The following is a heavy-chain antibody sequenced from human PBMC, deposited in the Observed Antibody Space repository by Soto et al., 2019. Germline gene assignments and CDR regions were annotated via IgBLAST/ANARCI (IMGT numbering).Heavy chain of an antibody. V-gene: IGHV1-2*04. CDR2: INPNSGGT. CDR3: ARDLQASIAARPGFYYGMDV. J-gene: IGHJ6*02. CDR1: GYTFTGYY. Sequence: ASVKVSCKASGYTFTGYYMHWVRQAPGQGLEWMGWINPNSGGTNYAQKFQGWVTMTRDTSISTAYMELSRLRSDDTAVYYCARDLQASIAARPGFYYGMDVWGQGTTVTVSS. D-gene: IGHD6-6*01.